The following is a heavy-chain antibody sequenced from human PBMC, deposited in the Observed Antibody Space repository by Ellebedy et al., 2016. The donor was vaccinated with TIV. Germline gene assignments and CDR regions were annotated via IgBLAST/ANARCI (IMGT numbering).Heavy chain of an antibody. CDR1: GGTFSSYA. D-gene: IGHD3-10*01. CDR2: IIPIFGTA. CDR3: AAGSRFGELSDY. Sequence: AASVKVSCKASGGTFSSYAISWVRQAPGQGLEWMGGIIPIFGTANYAQKFQGRVTITADESTSTAYMELSSLRSEDTAVYYCAAGSRFGELSDYWGQGTLVTVSS. V-gene: IGHV1-69*13. J-gene: IGHJ4*02.